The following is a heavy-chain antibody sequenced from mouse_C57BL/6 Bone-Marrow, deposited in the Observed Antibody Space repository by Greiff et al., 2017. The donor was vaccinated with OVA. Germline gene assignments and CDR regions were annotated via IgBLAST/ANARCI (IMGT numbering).Heavy chain of an antibody. CDR3: ARQDGYYPAWFAY. V-gene: IGHV5-17*01. Sequence: EVKLVESGGGLVKPGGSLKLSCAASGFTFSDDGMHWVRQAPEKGLEWVAYISSGSSTIYYADTVKGRFTISRDNAKNTLFLQMTSLRSEDTAMYYCARQDGYYPAWFAYWGQGTLVTVSA. CDR1: GFTFSDDG. J-gene: IGHJ3*01. CDR2: ISSGSSTI. D-gene: IGHD2-3*01.